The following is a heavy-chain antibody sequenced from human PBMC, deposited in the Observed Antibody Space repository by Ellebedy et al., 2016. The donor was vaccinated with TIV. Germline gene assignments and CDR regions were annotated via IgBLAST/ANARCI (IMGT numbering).Heavy chain of an antibody. CDR2: INPNSGGA. CDR3: AKGGPIVGATTADPRFDY. V-gene: IGHV1-2*02. J-gene: IGHJ4*02. Sequence: ASVKVSXKASGYTFTNYGIHWVRQAPGQGLECMGWINPNSGGANYAQKFQGRVSMTRDTSISTAYMELSGLRSDDTAVYYCAKGGPIVGATTADPRFDYWGQGTLVTVSS. D-gene: IGHD1-26*01. CDR1: GYTFTNYG.